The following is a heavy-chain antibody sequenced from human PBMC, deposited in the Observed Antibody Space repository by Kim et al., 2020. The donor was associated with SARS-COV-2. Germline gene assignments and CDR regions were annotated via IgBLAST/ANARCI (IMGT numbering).Heavy chain of an antibody. D-gene: IGHD3-10*01. J-gene: IGHJ4*02. V-gene: IGHV4-39*07. Sequence: SETLSLTCTVSGGSISSSSYHWGWIRQPPGKGLEWIGSIYYSGSTYYNPSLKSRVTISVDTSKNQFSLKLSSVTAADTAVYYCARVDYYGSGSFDYWGQGTLVTVSS. CDR1: GGSISSSSYH. CDR3: ARVDYYGSGSFDY. CDR2: IYYSGST.